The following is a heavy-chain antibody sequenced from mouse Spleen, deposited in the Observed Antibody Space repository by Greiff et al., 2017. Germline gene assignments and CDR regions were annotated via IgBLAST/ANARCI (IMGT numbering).Heavy chain of an antibody. D-gene: IGHD4-1*01. CDR3: ARHDWDWYFDV. J-gene: IGHJ1*01. V-gene: IGHV5-9-3*01. CDR2: ISSGGGNT. Sequence: EVQVVESGGGLVKLGGSLKLSCAASGFTFSSYAMSWVRQTPEKRLEWVATISSGGGNTYYPDSVKGRFTISRDNAKNTLYLQMSSLKSEDTAMYYCARHDWDWYFDVWGAGTTVTVSS. CDR1: GFTFSSYA.